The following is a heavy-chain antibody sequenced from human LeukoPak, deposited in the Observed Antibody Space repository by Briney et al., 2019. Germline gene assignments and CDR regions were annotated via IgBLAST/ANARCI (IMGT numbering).Heavy chain of an antibody. CDR1: GYTFTSYG. Sequence: ASVKVSCKASGYTFTSYGISWVRQAPGQGLEWMGWISAYNGKTNYAQKLQGRVTMTTDTSTSTAYMELRNLRSDDTAVYYCARVAGYYYARSGYYSDYWGQGTLVTVSS. J-gene: IGHJ4*02. CDR3: ARVAGYYYARSGYYSDY. D-gene: IGHD3-22*01. V-gene: IGHV1-18*01. CDR2: ISAYNGKT.